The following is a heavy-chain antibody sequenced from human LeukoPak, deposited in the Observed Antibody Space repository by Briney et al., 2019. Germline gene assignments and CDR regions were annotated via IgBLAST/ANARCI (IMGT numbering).Heavy chain of an antibody. J-gene: IGHJ2*01. CDR1: GFTFSSYE. D-gene: IGHD6-19*01. CDR2: ILNSGTTT. V-gene: IGHV3-48*03. CDR3: ARGHHSSEAPSAWGWYFDL. Sequence: GGSLRLSCAASGFTFSSYEMNWVRQAPGKGLEWVSYILNSGTTTYYADSVKGRFTISRDNAKNSLYLQMNSLRDEDTAVYYCARGHHSSEAPSAWGWYFDLWGRGSLVTVYS.